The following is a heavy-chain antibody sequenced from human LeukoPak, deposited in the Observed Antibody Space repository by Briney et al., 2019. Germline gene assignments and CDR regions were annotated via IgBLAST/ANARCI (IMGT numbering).Heavy chain of an antibody. CDR2: INPNSGGT. CDR3: AISLSAFIDY. Sequence: GASVKVSCKASGYTFTGYYMHWVRQAPGQGLEWMGWINPNSGGTNYAQKFQGRVTMTRNTSISTAYMELSSLRSEDTAVYYCAISLSAFIDYWGQGTLVTVSS. J-gene: IGHJ4*02. CDR1: GYTFTGYY. V-gene: IGHV1-2*02. D-gene: IGHD2/OR15-2a*01.